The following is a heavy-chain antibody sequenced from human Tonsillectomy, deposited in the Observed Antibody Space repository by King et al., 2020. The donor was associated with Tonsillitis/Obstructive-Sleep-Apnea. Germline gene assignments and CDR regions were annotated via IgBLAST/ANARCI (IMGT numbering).Heavy chain of an antibody. D-gene: IGHD2-15*01. V-gene: IGHV1-46*01. CDR3: VRDDKDGRHLDY. CDR2: INPSDSIT. J-gene: IGHJ4*02. Sequence: QLVQSGAEVKKPGASVKVSCKASGYTFTGNYIHWVRQAPGQGLEWLGIINPSDSITTYEQRFQGRVTMTRDTSTSTVNMELSSLRSEDTAVYYCVRDDKDGRHLDYWGQGSLVTVSS. CDR1: GYTFTGNY.